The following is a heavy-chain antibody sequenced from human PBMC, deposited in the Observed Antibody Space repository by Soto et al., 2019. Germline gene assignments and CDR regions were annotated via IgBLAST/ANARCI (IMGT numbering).Heavy chain of an antibody. CDR2: IYPGDSDT. V-gene: IGHV5-51*01. CDR3: ARSDKDALDV. J-gene: IGHJ6*02. CDR1: GNSFTNSW. Sequence: GESLKISCNGSGNSFTNSWIAWVRQMPGKGLEWMAIIYPGDSDTRYSPSFQGQVTISADKSITTAYLQWSSLKVSDTAIYYCARSDKDALDVWGQGTTVTVSS.